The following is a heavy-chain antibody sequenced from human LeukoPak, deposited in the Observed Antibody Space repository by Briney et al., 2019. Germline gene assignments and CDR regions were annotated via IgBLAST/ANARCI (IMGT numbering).Heavy chain of an antibody. CDR1: GGSISSSNW. J-gene: IGHJ4*02. CDR2: IYHSGST. V-gene: IGHV4-4*02. CDR3: ARGGSGYYDAMSLDY. Sequence: PSGTLSLTCAVSGGSISSSNWWSWVRQPPGKGLEWIGEIYHSGSTNYNPSLKSRVTISVDKSKNQFSLKLSSVTAADTAVYYCARGGSGYYDAMSLDYWGQGTLVTVSS. D-gene: IGHD3-22*01.